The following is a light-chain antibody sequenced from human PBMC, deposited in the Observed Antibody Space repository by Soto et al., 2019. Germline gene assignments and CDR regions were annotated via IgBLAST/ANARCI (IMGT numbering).Light chain of an antibody. CDR2: ANS. Sequence: QSVLTQPPSVSGAPGQRVTISCTGSSSYIGAGYDVHWYQQLPGTAPKLLIYANSNRPSGVPDRFSCSKSGTSASLAITGLHAEDEADYYCQSYDSSLSGWVFGGGTKLTVL. J-gene: IGLJ3*02. CDR1: SSYIGAGYD. CDR3: QSYDSSLSGWV. V-gene: IGLV1-40*01.